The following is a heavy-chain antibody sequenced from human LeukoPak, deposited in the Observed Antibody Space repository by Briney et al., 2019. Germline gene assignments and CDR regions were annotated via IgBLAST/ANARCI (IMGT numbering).Heavy chain of an antibody. Sequence: SETLSLTRSVSGGSVGSYYWSWIRQPAGKGLGWIGRIYTGGSTNYNPSLRSRATISVDKSKSQFSLKLTSVTAADTAVYYCARDLSYCSSTRCYAPYYFDYWGQGTLVTVSS. J-gene: IGHJ4*02. CDR3: ARDLSYCSSTRCYAPYYFDY. V-gene: IGHV4-4*07. CDR1: GGSVGSYY. CDR2: IYTGGST. D-gene: IGHD2-2*01.